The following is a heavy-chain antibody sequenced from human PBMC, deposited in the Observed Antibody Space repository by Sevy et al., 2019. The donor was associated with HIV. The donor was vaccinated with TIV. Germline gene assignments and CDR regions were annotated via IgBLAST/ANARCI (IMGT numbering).Heavy chain of an antibody. Sequence: GGSLRLSCAASGFTFSSYGMHWIRQAPGKGLEWVAVISYDGSNKYYADSVKGRFTISRDNSKNTLYLQMNSLRAEDTAVYYCAKDNAAAGTDYWGQRTLVTVSS. J-gene: IGHJ4*02. D-gene: IGHD6-13*01. CDR1: GFTFSSYG. V-gene: IGHV3-30*18. CDR3: AKDNAAAGTDY. CDR2: ISYDGSNK.